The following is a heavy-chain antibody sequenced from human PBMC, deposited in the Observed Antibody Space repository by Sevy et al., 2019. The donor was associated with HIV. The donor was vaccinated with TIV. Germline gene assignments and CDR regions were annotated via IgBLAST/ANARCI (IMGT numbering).Heavy chain of an antibody. CDR1: GYTFTSYG. D-gene: IGHD2-2*02. CDR2: ISAYNGNT. J-gene: IGHJ6*02. Sequence: ASVKVSCKASGYTFTSYGISWVRQAPGQGLEWMGWISAYNGNTNYAQKLQGRVTMTTDTSTGTAYMELRSLRSDDTAVYYCARVKLGDCSSTSCYISYYYYGMDVWGQGTTVTVSS. CDR3: ARVKLGDCSSTSCYISYYYYGMDV. V-gene: IGHV1-18*01.